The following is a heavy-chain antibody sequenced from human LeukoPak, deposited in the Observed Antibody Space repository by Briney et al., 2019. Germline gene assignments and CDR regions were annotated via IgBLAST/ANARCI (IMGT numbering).Heavy chain of an antibody. D-gene: IGHD6-13*01. CDR1: GFIFSNYA. J-gene: IGHJ4*02. Sequence: GGSLRLSCAASGFIFSNYAMSWVRQAPGKGLEWVSVIVGSGDSTYYADSVKGRFTISRDNSKNTLYLQMNSLRAEDTAVYYCAKQQGGIAAAGYFDYWGQGTLVTVSS. CDR2: IVGSGDST. CDR3: AKQQGGIAAAGYFDY. V-gene: IGHV3-23*01.